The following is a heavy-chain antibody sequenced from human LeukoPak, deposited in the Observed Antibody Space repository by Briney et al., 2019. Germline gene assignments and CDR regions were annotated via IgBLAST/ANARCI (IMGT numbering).Heavy chain of an antibody. J-gene: IGHJ5*02. CDR2: IYSGTI. CDR3: AREKVSSWYVGNRFDP. Sequence: PGGSLRLSCTVSGFTVSSNSMSWVRQAPGKGLEWVSFIYSGTIHYSDSVKGRFTISRDNAKNSLYLQMNSLRAEDTAVYYCAREKVSSWYVGNRFDPWGQGTLVTVSS. CDR1: GFTVSSNS. V-gene: IGHV3-53*01. D-gene: IGHD6-13*01.